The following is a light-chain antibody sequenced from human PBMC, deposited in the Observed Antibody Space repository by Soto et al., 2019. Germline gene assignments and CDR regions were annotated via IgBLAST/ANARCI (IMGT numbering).Light chain of an antibody. V-gene: IGKV3-20*01. CDR1: QSVSSSY. CDR3: QQYGSSPPWT. J-gene: IGKJ1*01. Sequence: EIVLTQSPGTLAFSPGETATLSCXXXQSVSSSYLAWYQQKPGQAPRLLIYGASSRATGIPDRFSGSGSGTDFTLTISRLEPEDFAVYYCQQYGSSPPWTFGQGTKVDIK. CDR2: GAS.